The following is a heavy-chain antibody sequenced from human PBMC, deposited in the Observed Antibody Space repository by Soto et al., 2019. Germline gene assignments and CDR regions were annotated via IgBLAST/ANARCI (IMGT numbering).Heavy chain of an antibody. V-gene: IGHV1-69*13. J-gene: IGHJ5*02. CDR2: IIPIFGTA. Sequence: ASVKVSCKASGGTFSSYAISWVRQAPGQGLEWMGGIIPIFGTANYAQKFQGRVTITADESTSTAYMELSSLRSEDTAVYYCARDSDAYYYGSGSYGNWFDPWGQGTLVTVSS. CDR1: GGTFSSYA. CDR3: ARDSDAYYYGSGSYGNWFDP. D-gene: IGHD3-10*01.